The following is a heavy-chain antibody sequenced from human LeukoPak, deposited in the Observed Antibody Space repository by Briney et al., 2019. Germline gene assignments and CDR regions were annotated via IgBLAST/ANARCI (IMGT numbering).Heavy chain of an antibody. CDR3: ARGSGSYFY. CDR2: VMPIFGTA. V-gene: IGHV1-69*05. J-gene: IGHJ4*02. Sequence: ASVKVSCKASGGTFSSYAISWLRQAPGPGLEWMGGVMPIFGTANYAQKFQGRVTITTDEATSTAYMELSSLRSEDTAVYYCARGSGSYFYWGQGTLVTVSS. D-gene: IGHD1-26*01. CDR1: GGTFSSYA.